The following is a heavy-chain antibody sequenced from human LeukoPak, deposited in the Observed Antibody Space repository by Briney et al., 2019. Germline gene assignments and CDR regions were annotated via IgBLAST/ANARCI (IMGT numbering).Heavy chain of an antibody. J-gene: IGHJ6*02. D-gene: IGHD6-19*01. V-gene: IGHV1-18*01. Sequence: ASVKVSCKASGYTFTSYGISWVRQAPGQGLEWMGWISAYNGNTNYAQKLQGRVTMTTDTSTSTAYMELRSLRSDDTAVYYCARTLSSSGWYGNFYYYYGMDVWGQGTTVTVSS. CDR3: ARTLSSSGWYGNFYYYYGMDV. CDR1: GYTFTSYG. CDR2: ISAYNGNT.